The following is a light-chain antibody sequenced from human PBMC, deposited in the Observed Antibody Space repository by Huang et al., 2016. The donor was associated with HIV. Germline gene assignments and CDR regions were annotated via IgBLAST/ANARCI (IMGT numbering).Light chain of an antibody. CDR3: QQYNNWPPEET. V-gene: IGKV3-15*01. CDR1: QSVSSN. Sequence: EIVMTQSPATLSVSPGERATLSCRASQSVSSNLAWYQQKPGQGPRLLMYGPSIRATGIPARFTGSGSGTEFTLTISSLQSEDFAVYYCQQYNNWPPEETFGPGTKVDMK. CDR2: GPS. J-gene: IGKJ3*01.